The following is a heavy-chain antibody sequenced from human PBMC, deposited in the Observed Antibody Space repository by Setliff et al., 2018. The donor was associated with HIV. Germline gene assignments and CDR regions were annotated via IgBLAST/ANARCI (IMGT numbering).Heavy chain of an antibody. CDR1: GFTFNNYG. CDR3: AKVYCGGDCYSGPDY. D-gene: IGHD2-21*02. Sequence: GGSLRLSCAASGFTFNNYGIHWVRQAPGKGLEWVAVIWYDDTNKYYADSVRGRFTISRDKSKSTVYLQMDSLRTDDTAVYYCAKVYCGGDCYSGPDYWGQGTLVTVSS. V-gene: IGHV3-33*03. CDR2: IWYDDTNK. J-gene: IGHJ4*02.